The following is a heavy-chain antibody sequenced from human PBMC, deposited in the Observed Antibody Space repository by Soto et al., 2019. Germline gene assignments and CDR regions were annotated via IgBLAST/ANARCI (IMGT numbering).Heavy chain of an antibody. CDR2: ISATGDNT. CDR3: AKVNRGYSYNFQGFYYYYMDV. D-gene: IGHD5-18*01. V-gene: IGHV3-23*04. Sequence: EVQLVESGGGLVQPGGSLRLSCVASRLTFDSYAMSWVRQAPGKGLEWVSGISATGDNTYFADSVKGRFTVSRDNSKNTLNLQMNSLRAEDTAVYFCAKVNRGYSYNFQGFYYYYMDVWGKGTTVTVSS. J-gene: IGHJ6*03. CDR1: RLTFDSYA.